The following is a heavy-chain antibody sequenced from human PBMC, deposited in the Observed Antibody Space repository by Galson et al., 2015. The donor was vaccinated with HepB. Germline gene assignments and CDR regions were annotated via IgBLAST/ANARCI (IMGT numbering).Heavy chain of an antibody. V-gene: IGHV3-21*01. Sequence: SLRLSCAASGFTFSSYSMNWVRQAPGKGLEWVSSISSSSSYIYYADSVKGRFTISRDNAKNSLYLQMNSLRAEDTAVYYCASDTDILTGYSLRYWGQGTLVTVSS. J-gene: IGHJ4*02. CDR2: ISSSSSYI. D-gene: IGHD3-9*01. CDR3: ASDTDILTGYSLRY. CDR1: GFTFSSYS.